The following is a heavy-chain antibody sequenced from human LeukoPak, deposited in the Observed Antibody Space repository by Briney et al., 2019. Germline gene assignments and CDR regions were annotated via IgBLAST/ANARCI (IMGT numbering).Heavy chain of an antibody. CDR1: GGSVSSESYF. CDR3: ARGQRRLQDY. CDR2: IYYSGNT. V-gene: IGHV4-61*01. J-gene: IGHJ4*02. Sequence: PSETLSLTCTVSGGSVSSESYFWTWIRQPPGKGLEWIGYIYYSGNTNYHPSLKGRVTISLDTSKSQISLKLSSVTAADTAVYYCARGQRRLQDYWGQGTLVTVSS.